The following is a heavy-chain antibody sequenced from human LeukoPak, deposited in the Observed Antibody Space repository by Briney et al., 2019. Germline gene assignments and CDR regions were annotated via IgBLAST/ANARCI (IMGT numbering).Heavy chain of an antibody. D-gene: IGHD3-22*01. CDR3: AADYDSSGYRRVFDS. J-gene: IGHJ4*02. Sequence: PSETLSLTCTVSGASMSSYYWSWIRQPAGKGLEWIGRIYSSGTTNYNPSLKSRVTMSVDTSKNQFSLRLSSVTAADTAVYYCAADYDSSGYRRVFDSWGQGTQVTVSS. CDR1: GASMSSYY. V-gene: IGHV4-4*07. CDR2: IYSSGTT.